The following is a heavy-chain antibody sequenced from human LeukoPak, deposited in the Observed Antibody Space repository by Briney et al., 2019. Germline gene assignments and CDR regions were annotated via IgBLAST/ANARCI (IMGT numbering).Heavy chain of an antibody. CDR1: GFTFSNNW. CDR3: ARGVRGGYYLDY. V-gene: IGHV3-74*01. Sequence: PGGSLRLSCAASGFTFSNNWMHWVRQAPGKGLVWDSRIRFDGSSTNYADFVKGRFTISRDNARNTLYLQMNSLGDEDTAVYYCARGVRGGYYLDYWGQGSLVTVSP. D-gene: IGHD3-16*01. CDR2: IRFDGSST. J-gene: IGHJ4*02.